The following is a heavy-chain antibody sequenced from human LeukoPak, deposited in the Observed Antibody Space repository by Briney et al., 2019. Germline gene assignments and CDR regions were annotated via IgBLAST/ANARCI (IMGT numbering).Heavy chain of an antibody. CDR3: AKEAEYSSSWYGFDP. D-gene: IGHD6-13*01. V-gene: IGHV3-23*01. Sequence: GGSLRLSCAASEFTFSSYPMSWVRQAPGKGLEWVSAISGSGGSTYYADSVKGRFTISRDNSKNTLYLQMNSLRAEDTAVYYCAKEAEYSSSWYGFDPWGQGTLVTVSS. CDR1: EFTFSSYP. CDR2: ISGSGGST. J-gene: IGHJ5*02.